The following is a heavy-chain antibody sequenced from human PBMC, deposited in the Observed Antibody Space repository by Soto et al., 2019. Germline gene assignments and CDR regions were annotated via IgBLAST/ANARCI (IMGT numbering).Heavy chain of an antibody. D-gene: IGHD2-15*01. CDR1: GDSVTSGSYY. V-gene: IGHV4-61*01. Sequence: SETLSLTCTVSGDSVTSGSYYWTWIRQPPGEGLEWIGYISFSGRTNYNPSLKSRVTISVDTSKNQFSLKLSSVTAADTAVYYCARDYGGSDYYYYGMDVWGQGTTVTVSS. CDR2: ISFSGRT. J-gene: IGHJ6*02. CDR3: ARDYGGSDYYYYGMDV.